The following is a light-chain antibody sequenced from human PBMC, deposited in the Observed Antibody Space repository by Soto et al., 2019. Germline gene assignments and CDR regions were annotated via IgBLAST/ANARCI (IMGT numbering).Light chain of an antibody. Sequence: IVLTQSPATLSLSPGDRATLSCRASQSVSSSLVWYQHKPGQAPRFLIYDASKRATGTPARFSGSGSGTDFTLTISSLQSEDFAVYYCQQYNNWPITFGQGTRLEIK. J-gene: IGKJ5*01. CDR1: QSVSSS. V-gene: IGKV3-11*01. CDR3: QQYNNWPIT. CDR2: DAS.